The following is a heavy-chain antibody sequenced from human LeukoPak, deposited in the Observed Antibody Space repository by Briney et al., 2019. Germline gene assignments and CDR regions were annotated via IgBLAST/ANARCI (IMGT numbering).Heavy chain of an antibody. V-gene: IGHV3-15*01. J-gene: IGHJ4*02. D-gene: IGHD3-10*01. Sequence: PGGSLRLSCAASGFTFSNAWMSWVRQAPGKGLEWVGRIKSKTDGGTTDYAAPVKGRFTISRDDSKNTLYLQMNSLKTEDTAVYYCTTDVSEGVTNDYWGQGTLVTVSS. CDR3: TTDVSEGVTNDY. CDR1: GFTFSNAW. CDR2: IKSKTDGGTT.